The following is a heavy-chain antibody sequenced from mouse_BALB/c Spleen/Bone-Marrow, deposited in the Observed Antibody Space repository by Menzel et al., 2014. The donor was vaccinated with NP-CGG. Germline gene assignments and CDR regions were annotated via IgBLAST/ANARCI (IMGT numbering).Heavy chain of an antibody. CDR3: ARPDYYGYLNY. CDR2: INPDSRTI. Sequence: EVQRVESGGGLVQPGGSLKLSCAASGFDFSRYWMSWVRQAPGKGLEWIGEINPDSRTINYSPSLKDKFTISRDNAKNTLYLRLNKVRSEDTALYYCARPDYYGYLNYWGQGTTLTVSS. J-gene: IGHJ2*01. V-gene: IGHV4-1*02. D-gene: IGHD1-1*01. CDR1: GFDFSRYW.